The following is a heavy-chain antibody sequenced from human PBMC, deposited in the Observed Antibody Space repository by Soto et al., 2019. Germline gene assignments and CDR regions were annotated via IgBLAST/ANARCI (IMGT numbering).Heavy chain of an antibody. Sequence: SETLSLTCAVSGGSISSYYWWSWVRQPPGRGLEWIGEVYHSGSTNYNPSLKSRVTISVDKSKNQFSLELTSVTAADTAVYVCARDRPSEYTYGSSGWSDPWGQGTLVTVS. CDR3: ARDRPSEYTYGSSGWSDP. D-gene: IGHD5-18*01. CDR1: GGSISSYYW. J-gene: IGHJ5*02. CDR2: VYHSGST. V-gene: IGHV4-4*02.